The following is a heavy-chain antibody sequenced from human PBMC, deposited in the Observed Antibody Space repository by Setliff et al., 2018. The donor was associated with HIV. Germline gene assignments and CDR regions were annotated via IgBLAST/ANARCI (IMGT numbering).Heavy chain of an antibody. Sequence: KTSETLSLTCAVSGGSISSTNWWSWVRLPPGKGLEWIGEIHHSGHTNYNPSLKSRVIISVDKSKNQFTLSLTSVIAADTAIYYCATLERGLVPAPMARFDPWGPGTQVTVSS. CDR1: GGSISSTNW. CDR3: ATLERGLVPAPMARFDP. V-gene: IGHV4-4*02. D-gene: IGHD2-2*01. CDR2: IHHSGHT. J-gene: IGHJ5*02.